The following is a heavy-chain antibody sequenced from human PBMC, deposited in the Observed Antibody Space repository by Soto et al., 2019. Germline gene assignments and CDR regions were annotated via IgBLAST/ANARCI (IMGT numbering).Heavy chain of an antibody. D-gene: IGHD5-12*01. J-gene: IGHJ4*02. V-gene: IGHV3-30*03. Sequence: PGGSLRLSCAASGFTFSSYGMHWVRQAPGKGLEWVAVISYDGSNKYYADSVKGRFTISRDNAKNSLYLQMNSLRAEDTAVYYCARDPEKYSGSDLGIDYWGQGTLVTVSS. CDR2: ISYDGSNK. CDR1: GFTFSSYG. CDR3: ARDPEKYSGSDLGIDY.